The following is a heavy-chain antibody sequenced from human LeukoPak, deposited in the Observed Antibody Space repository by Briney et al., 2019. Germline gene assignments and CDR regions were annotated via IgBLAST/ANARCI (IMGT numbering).Heavy chain of an antibody. Sequence: SETLSLTCAVSGGSISSSNWWSWVRQPPGKGLEWIGEIYHSGSTNYNPSLKSRVTISVDKSKNQFSLKLSSVTAADTAVYYCARVRGYGERYYYYSVDVWGKGTTVTVSS. V-gene: IGHV4-4*02. D-gene: IGHD5-18*01. CDR2: IYHSGST. J-gene: IGHJ6*04. CDR1: GGSISSSNW. CDR3: ARVRGYGERYYYYSVDV.